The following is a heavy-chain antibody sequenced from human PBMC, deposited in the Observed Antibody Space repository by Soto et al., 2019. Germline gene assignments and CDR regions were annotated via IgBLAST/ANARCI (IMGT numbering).Heavy chain of an antibody. Sequence: QVQLQQWGAGLLKPSETLSLTCAVYGGSFSGYYWSWIRQPPGKGLEWIGEINHSGSTNYNASLKSRVTISVDPAKNQFALRLSSVTGADTVVYYCASGVQQLVRGYYYCYGMDVWGQGTTVTVSS. D-gene: IGHD6-13*01. J-gene: IGHJ6*02. CDR2: INHSGST. CDR1: GGSFSGYY. V-gene: IGHV4-34*01. CDR3: ASGVQQLVRGYYYCYGMDV.